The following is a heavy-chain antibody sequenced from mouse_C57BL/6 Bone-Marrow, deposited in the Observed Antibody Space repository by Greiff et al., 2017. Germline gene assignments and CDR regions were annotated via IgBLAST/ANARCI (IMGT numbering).Heavy chain of an antibody. CDR3: ARGAYYSNYEAMDY. J-gene: IGHJ4*01. CDR2: INPNYGTT. D-gene: IGHD2-5*01. V-gene: IGHV1-39*01. CDR1: GYSFTDYN. Sequence: EVQLQESGPELVKPGASVKISCKASGYSFTDYNMNWVKQSNGKSLEWIGVINPNYGTTSYNQKFKGKATLTVDQSSSTAYMQLNSLTSEDSAVYYCARGAYYSNYEAMDYWGQGTSVTVSS.